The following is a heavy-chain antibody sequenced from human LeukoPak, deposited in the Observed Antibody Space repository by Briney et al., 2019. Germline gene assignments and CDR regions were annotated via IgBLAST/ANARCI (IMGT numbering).Heavy chain of an antibody. V-gene: IGHV3-15*01. J-gene: IGHJ6*03. CDR3: TRRQSDVGSSSWYYYYYMDV. CDR2: IKSKTDGGTT. D-gene: IGHD6-13*01. CDR1: GVTITNAY. Sequence: PGGSLRLSCAASGVTITNAYLSWARQAPGKGLEWVGRIKSKTDGGTTDYAAPVKGRFTISTDDSKNTLYLQMNSLKTEDTAVYYCTRRQSDVGSSSWYYYYYMDVWGKGTTVTVSS.